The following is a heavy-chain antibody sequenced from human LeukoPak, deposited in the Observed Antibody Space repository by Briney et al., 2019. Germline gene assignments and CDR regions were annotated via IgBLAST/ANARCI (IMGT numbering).Heavy chain of an antibody. CDR1: GGSITSGDYL. CDR3: AREGGGAFDI. J-gene: IGHJ3*02. Sequence: PSETLSLTCTVSGGSITSGDYLWNWIRQPPGKGLEWIGYIHYNGNTYYNPSLKSRVTVSVDTSKNQFSLNLNSVTAADTAVYYCAREGGGAFDIWGQGTMVTVSS. CDR2: IHYNGNT. V-gene: IGHV4-30-4*02. D-gene: IGHD3-16*01.